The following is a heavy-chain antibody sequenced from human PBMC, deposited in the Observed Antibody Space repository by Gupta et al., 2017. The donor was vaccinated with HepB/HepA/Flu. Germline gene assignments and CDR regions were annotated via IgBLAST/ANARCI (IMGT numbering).Heavy chain of an antibody. CDR3: STSMVTTRKNYYYYSMDV. Sequence: EVQLVESGGGLVQPGGSLKLSCAASGVTFRDYVIQGVRQASGKVLEWVGRIRTKADTYATAYGASGKGRFTISRDESKNTAFLEMSSLKTEDTAVYYCSTSMVTTRKNYYYYSMDVWGQGTTVTVSS. V-gene: IGHV3-73*01. J-gene: IGHJ6*02. CDR1: GVTFRDYV. D-gene: IGHD4/OR15-4a*01. CDR2: IRTKADTYAT.